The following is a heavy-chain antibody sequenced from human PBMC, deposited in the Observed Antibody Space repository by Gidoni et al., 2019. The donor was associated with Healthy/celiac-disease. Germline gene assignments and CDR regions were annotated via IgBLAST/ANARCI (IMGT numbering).Heavy chain of an antibody. V-gene: IGHV4-34*01. Sequence: QVQLQQWGAGLLKPSETLSLTCAVYGGYFSGYYWSWNRQPPGKGLEWIGEINHSGSTNYNPSLKSRVTISVDTSKNQFSLKLSSVTAADTAVYYCARRYYDFWSGYWGGFDYWGQGTLVTVSS. CDR3: ARRYYDFWSGYWGGFDY. D-gene: IGHD3-3*01. J-gene: IGHJ4*02. CDR1: GGYFSGYY. CDR2: INHSGST.